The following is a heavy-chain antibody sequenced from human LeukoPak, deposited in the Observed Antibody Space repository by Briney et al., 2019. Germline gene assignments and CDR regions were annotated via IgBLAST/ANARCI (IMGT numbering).Heavy chain of an antibody. CDR3: ARVPRRTMVRGGLDY. Sequence: GASVKVSCKASGGTFSSYAISWVRQAPGQGLEWMGGIIPIFGTANYAQKFQGRVTITADESTSTAYMELSSLRSEDTAVYYCARVPRRTMVRGGLDYWGQGTLVTVSS. CDR2: IIPIFGTA. V-gene: IGHV1-69*13. CDR1: GGTFSSYA. J-gene: IGHJ4*02. D-gene: IGHD3-10*01.